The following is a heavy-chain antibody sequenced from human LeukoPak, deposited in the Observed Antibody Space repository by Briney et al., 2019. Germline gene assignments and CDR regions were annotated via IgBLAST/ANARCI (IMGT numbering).Heavy chain of an antibody. J-gene: IGHJ5*02. CDR2: INPNGGGT. D-gene: IGHD6-13*01. CDR1: GYTFTGYY. V-gene: IGHV1-2*02. Sequence: ASVTVSCTASGYTFTGYYMHWVRQAPGQGLEWMGWINPNGGGTNYTQKFQGGVTMTRDTSITTAFMELTSLRSDDTAVYYCARDPSPAAGINWLDPWGQGTLVTVSS. CDR3: ARDPSPAAGINWLDP.